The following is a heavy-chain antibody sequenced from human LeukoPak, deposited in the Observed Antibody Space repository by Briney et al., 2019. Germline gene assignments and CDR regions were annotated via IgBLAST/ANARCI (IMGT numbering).Heavy chain of an antibody. J-gene: IGHJ3*02. CDR2: INPNSGGT. V-gene: IGHV1-2*02. CDR1: GYTFTNYG. D-gene: IGHD3-10*01. CDR3: ARDRPQYGSGRGLDAFDI. Sequence: EASVKVSCKASGYTFTNYGISWVRQAPGQGLEWMGWINPNSGGTNYAQKFQGRVTMTRDTSISTAYMELSRLRSDDTAVYYCARDRPQYGSGRGLDAFDIWGQGTMVTVSS.